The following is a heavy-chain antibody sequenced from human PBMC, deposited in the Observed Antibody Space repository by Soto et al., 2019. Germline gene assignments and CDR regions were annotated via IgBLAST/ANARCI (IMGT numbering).Heavy chain of an antibody. V-gene: IGHV3-48*01. CDR2: ISSSSSTI. D-gene: IGHD3-10*01. Sequence: GGSLRLSCAASGFTFSSYSMNWVRQAPGKGLEWVSYISSSSSTIYYADTVKGRFTISRDNAKNSLYLQMNSLRADDTAVYYFARGPRNYYGSGSYMWFDPWGQGTLVTVSS. J-gene: IGHJ5*02. CDR3: ARGPRNYYGSGSYMWFDP. CDR1: GFTFSSYS.